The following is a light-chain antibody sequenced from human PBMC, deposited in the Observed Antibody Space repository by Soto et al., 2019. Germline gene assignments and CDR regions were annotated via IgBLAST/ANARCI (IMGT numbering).Light chain of an antibody. V-gene: IGKV1-12*01. CDR2: AAS. J-gene: IGKJ4*01. CDR1: QGISGW. Sequence: DIQMTQSPSSVSASVGDRVTITCRASQGISGWLAWYQHKPGKAPKLLIYAASKLQSGVPSRFSGSGSGTDFTLTITSLQPEDFASYYGQHAHSFPLTFGGGTKVDIK. CDR3: QHAHSFPLT.